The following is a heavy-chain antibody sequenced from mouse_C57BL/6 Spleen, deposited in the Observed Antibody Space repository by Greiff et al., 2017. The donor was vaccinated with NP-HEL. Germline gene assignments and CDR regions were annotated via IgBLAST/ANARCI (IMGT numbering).Heavy chain of an antibody. J-gene: IGHJ3*01. Sequence: VQLQQSGPGLVQPSQSLSITCTVSGFSLTSYGVHWVRQSPGKGLEWLGVIWRGGSTDYNAAFMSRLSIHKDNSKSQVIFKMNSLQADDTARYYCAKWGYYYYDKAWFAYWGQGTLVTVSA. V-gene: IGHV2-5*01. CDR2: IWRGGST. CDR3: AKWGYYYYDKAWFAY. D-gene: IGHD2-4*01. CDR1: GFSLTSYG.